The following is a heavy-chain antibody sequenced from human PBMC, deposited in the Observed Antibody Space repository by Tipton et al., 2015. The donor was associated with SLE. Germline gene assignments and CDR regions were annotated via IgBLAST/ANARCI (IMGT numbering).Heavy chain of an antibody. CDR1: GGSISSSSYY. D-gene: IGHD6-13*01. J-gene: IGHJ6*02. CDR2: IYYSGST. CDR3: ERVGSYSSSWYSYYYYYGMDV. V-gene: IGHV4-39*07. Sequence: TLSLTCTVSGGSISSSSYYWGWTRQPPGKGLEWFGSIYYSGSTYYNPSLKSRVTMSVDTSTNQFSLKLSSVTAADTAVYYCERVGSYSSSWYSYYYYYGMDVWGQGTTVTVSS.